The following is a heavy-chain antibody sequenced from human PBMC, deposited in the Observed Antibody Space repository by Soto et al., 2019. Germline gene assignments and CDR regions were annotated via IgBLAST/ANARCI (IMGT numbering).Heavy chain of an antibody. D-gene: IGHD3-16*01. V-gene: IGHV3-11*01. CDR1: GFTFSVYY. CDR2: ISGSGSNI. CDR3: ERGTGELDY. Sequence: QVQLVESGGGLVKPGGSLRLSCAASGFTFSVYYMSWIRQAPGKGLEWVSYISGSGSNIYHADSVKGRFTVSRDNARNSLYLQMNSPRADDTAVYYCERGTGELDYWGQGTLVTVSS. J-gene: IGHJ4*02.